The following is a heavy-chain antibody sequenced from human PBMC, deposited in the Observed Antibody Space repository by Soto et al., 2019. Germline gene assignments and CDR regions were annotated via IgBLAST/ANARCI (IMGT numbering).Heavy chain of an antibody. CDR1: GFTFSSYS. D-gene: IGHD1-26*01. V-gene: IGHV3-48*01. CDR2: ISSSGNTI. J-gene: IGHJ4*02. Sequence: GGSLRLSCAASGFTFSSYSMNWVRQAPGKGLEWVSYISSSGNTIYYADSVKGRFTISRDNAKNSLYLQMNSLRAEDTAVYYCTRDLNREAHWGQGTLVTVSS. CDR3: TRDLNREAH.